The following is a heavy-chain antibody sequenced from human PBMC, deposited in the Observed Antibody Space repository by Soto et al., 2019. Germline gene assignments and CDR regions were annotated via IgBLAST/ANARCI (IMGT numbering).Heavy chain of an antibody. D-gene: IGHD4-17*01. CDR1: GFTFSSYA. V-gene: IGHV3-23*01. CDR2: ISGSGGST. CDR3: AKDVWATTVTTGNWFDP. J-gene: IGHJ5*02. Sequence: EVQLLESGGGLVQPGGSLRLSCAASGFTFSSYAMSWVRQAPGKGLEWVSAISGSGGSTYYADSVKGRFTISRDNSKNTLYLQMNSLRAEDTAVYYCAKDVWATTVTTGNWFDPWGQGTLVTVSS.